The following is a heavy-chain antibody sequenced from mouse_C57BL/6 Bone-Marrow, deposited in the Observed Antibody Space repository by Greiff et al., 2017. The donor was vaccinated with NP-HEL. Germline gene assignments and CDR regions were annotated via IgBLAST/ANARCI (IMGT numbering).Heavy chain of an antibody. Sequence: QVQLQQSDAELVKPGASVKISCKVSGYTFTDHTIHWMKQRPEQGLEWIGYIYPRDGSTKYNEKFKGKATLTADKSSSTAYMQLHSLTSADSAVXFCARVPPYYYGSSLYYFDYWGQGTTLTVSS. CDR1: GYTFTDHT. D-gene: IGHD1-1*01. CDR2: IYPRDGST. CDR3: ARVPPYYYGSSLYYFDY. J-gene: IGHJ2*01. V-gene: IGHV1-78*01.